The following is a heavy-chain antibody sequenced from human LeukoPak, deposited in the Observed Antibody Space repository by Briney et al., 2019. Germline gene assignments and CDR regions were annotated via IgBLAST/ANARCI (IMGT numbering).Heavy chain of an antibody. CDR2: IRYDGSNK. D-gene: IGHD4-11*01. CDR3: AKDSTPTPVITFDWFDN. CDR1: GLTFSRYG. V-gene: IGHV3-30*02. Sequence: GGSLRLSCAASGLTFSRYGMHWVRQAPGKGLEGVTFIRYDGSNKYYADSVKGRFTISRDNSKNTLYLQMNSLRAEDTAMYYCAKDSTPTPVITFDWFDNWGQGPLVTVSS. J-gene: IGHJ4*02.